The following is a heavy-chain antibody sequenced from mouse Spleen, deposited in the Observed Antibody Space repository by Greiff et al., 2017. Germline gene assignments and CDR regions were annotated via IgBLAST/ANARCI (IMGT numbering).Heavy chain of an antibody. J-gene: IGHJ2*01. Sequence: QVQLQQSGPELVKPGASVKISCKASGYAFSSSWMNWVKQRPGKGLEWIGRIYPGDGDTNYNGKFKGKATLTADKSSSTAYMQLSSLTSEDSAVYFCARSTTGDYWGQGTTLTVSS. CDR3: ARSTTGDY. CDR1: GYAFSSSW. D-gene: IGHD1-1*01. CDR2: IYPGDGDT. V-gene: IGHV1-82*01.